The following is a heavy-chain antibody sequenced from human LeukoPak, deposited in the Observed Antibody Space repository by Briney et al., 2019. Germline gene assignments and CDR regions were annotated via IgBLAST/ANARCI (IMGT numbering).Heavy chain of an antibody. J-gene: IGHJ4*02. CDR3: AKDLSSSWALDY. V-gene: IGHV3-30*02. CDR1: GFTFSSYG. CDR2: IRYDGSNK. D-gene: IGHD6-13*01. Sequence: GGSLRLSCAASGFTFSSYGMHWVRQAPGKGLEWVAFIRYDGSNKYYADSVKGRFTISRDNSKNTLYLQMNSLRAEDTAVYYCAKDLSSSWALDYWGQGTLVTVSS.